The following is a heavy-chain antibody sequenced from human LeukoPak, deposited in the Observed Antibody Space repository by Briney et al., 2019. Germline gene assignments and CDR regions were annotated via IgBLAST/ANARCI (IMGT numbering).Heavy chain of an antibody. CDR3: ARGRYCSSTSCYGRSFDP. V-gene: IGHV4-34*01. CDR1: GVSFSGYY. Sequence: SETLSLTCAVYGVSFSGYYWSWIRQPPGKGLEWIGEINHSVSTNYNPSLKSRVTISVVTSKNQFSLKLSYVTAADTAVYYCARGRYCSSTSCYGRSFDPWGQGTLVTVSS. J-gene: IGHJ5*02. D-gene: IGHD2-2*01. CDR2: INHSVST.